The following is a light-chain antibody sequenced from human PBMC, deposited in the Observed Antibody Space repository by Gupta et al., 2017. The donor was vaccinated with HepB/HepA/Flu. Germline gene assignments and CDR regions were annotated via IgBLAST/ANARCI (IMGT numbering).Light chain of an antibody. Sequence: DIVLTQPPATLSLSPGERATLSCRASQSVSSYLAGYQQKPGQAPRLLIYDASNRATGIPARFSGSGSGTDFTLTISSLEPEDFAGYYCQQRSNWPPYTFGQGTKLEIK. CDR2: DAS. CDR1: QSVSSY. V-gene: IGKV3-11*01. CDR3: QQRSNWPPYT. J-gene: IGKJ2*01.